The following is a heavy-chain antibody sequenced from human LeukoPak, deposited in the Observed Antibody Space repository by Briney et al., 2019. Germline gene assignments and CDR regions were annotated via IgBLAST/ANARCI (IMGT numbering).Heavy chain of an antibody. J-gene: IGHJ4*02. Sequence: PGGSLRLSCAASGFTFSSYGMHWVRQAPGKGLVWVSRINSDGSSTSYADSVKGRFTISRDNAKNTLYLQMNSLRAEDTAVYYCASSRTTRSGSYYNPYYFDYWGQGTLVTVSS. CDR1: GFTFSSYG. CDR2: INSDGSST. V-gene: IGHV3-74*01. CDR3: ASSRTTRSGSYYNPYYFDY. D-gene: IGHD3-10*01.